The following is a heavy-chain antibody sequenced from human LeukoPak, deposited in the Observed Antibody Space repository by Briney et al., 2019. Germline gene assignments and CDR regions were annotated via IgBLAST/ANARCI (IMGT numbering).Heavy chain of an antibody. J-gene: IGHJ4*02. D-gene: IGHD6-13*01. V-gene: IGHV4-59*01. Sequence: PSGTLSLTCTVSGGSISSYYWSWIRQPPGKGLEWIGYIYYSGSTNYNPSLKSRVTISVDTSKNHFSLKLSSVTAADTAIYYCARDEGGSGWYYFDYWGQGTLVTVSS. CDR3: ARDEGGSGWYYFDY. CDR2: IYYSGST. CDR1: GGSISSYY.